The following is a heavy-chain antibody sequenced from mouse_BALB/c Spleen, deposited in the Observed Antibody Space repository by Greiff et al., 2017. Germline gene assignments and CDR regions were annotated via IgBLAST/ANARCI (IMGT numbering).Heavy chain of an antibody. J-gene: IGHJ4*01. D-gene: IGHD2-3*01. CDR1: GFTFSSYT. V-gene: IGHV5-12-2*01. CDR3: ARHDCYRYAMDY. CDR2: ISNGGGST. Sequence: EVQLVESGGGLVQPGGSLKLSCAASGFTFSSYTMSWVRQTPEKRLEWVAYISNGGGSTYYPDTVKGRFTITRDNAKNTLYLQMSSLKSEDTVMYYCARHDCYRYAMDYWGQGTSVTVSS.